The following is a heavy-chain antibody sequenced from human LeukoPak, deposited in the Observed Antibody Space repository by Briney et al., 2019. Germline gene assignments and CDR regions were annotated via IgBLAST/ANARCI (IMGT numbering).Heavy chain of an antibody. D-gene: IGHD3-10*01. CDR1: GFTFSSYS. V-gene: IGHV3-21*04. CDR2: ISGSSIYI. CDR3: TRGVEGNYYYYMDV. J-gene: IGHJ6*03. Sequence: GGSLRLSCAASGFTFSSYSMNWVRQAPGKGLEWVSSISGSSIYIYYADSVKGRFTISRDNAKNSLYLQMNSLRAEDTALYHCTRGVEGNYYYYMDVWGKGTTVTVSS.